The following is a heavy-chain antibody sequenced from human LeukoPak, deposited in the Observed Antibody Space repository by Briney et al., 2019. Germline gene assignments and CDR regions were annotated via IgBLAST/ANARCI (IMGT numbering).Heavy chain of an antibody. Sequence: GGSLRLSCAASGFTFSDYYMSWIRQAPGKGLEWVSYISSSGSTIYYADSVKGRFTISRDNAKNSLYLQMNSLRAEDTAAYYCAXYXXXXXTPXXLDIWGQGTMVTVXS. CDR1: GFTFSDYY. CDR2: ISSSGSTI. J-gene: IGHJ3*02. CDR3: AXYXXXXXTPXXLDI. V-gene: IGHV3-11*04.